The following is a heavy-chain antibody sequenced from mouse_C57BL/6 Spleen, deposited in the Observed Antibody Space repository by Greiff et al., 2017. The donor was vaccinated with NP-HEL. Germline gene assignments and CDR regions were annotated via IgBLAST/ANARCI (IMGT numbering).Heavy chain of an antibody. Sequence: VQLQQSGPELVKPGASVKISCKASGYAFSSSWMNWVKQRPGKGLEWIGRIYPGDGDTNYNGKFKGKATLTADKSSSTAYMQLSSLTSEDSAVYFCAPITTVEAWFAYWGQGTLVTVSA. D-gene: IGHD1-1*01. CDR3: APITTVEAWFAY. V-gene: IGHV1-82*01. CDR1: GYAFSSSW. J-gene: IGHJ3*01. CDR2: IYPGDGDT.